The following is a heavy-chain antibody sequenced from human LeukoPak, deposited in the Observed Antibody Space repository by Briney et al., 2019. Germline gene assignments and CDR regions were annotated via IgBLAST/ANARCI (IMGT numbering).Heavy chain of an antibody. CDR2: IYFSGAT. J-gene: IGHJ6*02. V-gene: IGHV4-59*01. CDR3: AREDPQTTVPEGLDV. Sequence: SETLSLTCTVSGGSISSYYWSWIRQSPEKGLEWIGYIYFSGATNYNPSLKSRVTISVDTSKNQFSPKLSSVTAADTAVYYCAREDPQTTVPEGLDVWGQGTTVTVSS. CDR1: GGSISSYY. D-gene: IGHD4-17*01.